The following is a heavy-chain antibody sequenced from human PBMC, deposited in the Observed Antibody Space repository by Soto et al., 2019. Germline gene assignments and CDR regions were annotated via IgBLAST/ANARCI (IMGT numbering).Heavy chain of an antibody. D-gene: IGHD5-18*01. CDR3: ARAQNSYYYYYYGMDV. V-gene: IGHV4-30-4*01. CDR2: IYYSGIT. CDR1: GGSISSGDYY. Sequence: SETLSLTCTVSGGSISSGDYYWSWIRQPPGKGLEWIGYIYYSGITYYNPSLKSRVTISVDTSKNQFSLKLSSVTDADTAVYYCARAQNSYYYYYYGMDVWGQGTTVTVSS. J-gene: IGHJ6*02.